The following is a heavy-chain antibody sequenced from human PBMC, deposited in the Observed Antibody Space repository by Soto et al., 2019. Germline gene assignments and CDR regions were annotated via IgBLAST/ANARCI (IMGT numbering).Heavy chain of an antibody. CDR1: GFTFGSYA. CDR3: AKAPKFCTDGVWPLGCSWFDP. J-gene: IGHJ5*02. V-gene: IGHV3-23*01. CDR2: ISGHGGST. Sequence: EVQLLESGGGLVQPGGSLRLSCAASGFTFGSYAMSWLRQAPGKGLEWVSTISGHGGSTYYADSVKGRFTISRDNSKNTLYLQMNSLRAEDTAVYYCAKAPKFCTDGVWPLGCSWFDPWGQGTLVTVSS. D-gene: IGHD2-8*01.